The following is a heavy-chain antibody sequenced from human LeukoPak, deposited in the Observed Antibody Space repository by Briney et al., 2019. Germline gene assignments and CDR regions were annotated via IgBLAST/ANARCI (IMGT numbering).Heavy chain of an antibody. CDR1: GFTFSSYG. V-gene: IGHV3-33*06. J-gene: IGHJ6*03. CDR3: AKDHARPWDYYYYHMDV. Sequence: GRSLRLSCAASGFTFSSYGMHWVRQAPGKGLEWVAVIWYDGSNKYYADSVKGRFTISRDNSKNTLYLQMNSLRAEDTAVYYCAKDHARPWDYYYYHMDVWGKGTTVTVSS. D-gene: IGHD3-16*01. CDR2: IWYDGSNK.